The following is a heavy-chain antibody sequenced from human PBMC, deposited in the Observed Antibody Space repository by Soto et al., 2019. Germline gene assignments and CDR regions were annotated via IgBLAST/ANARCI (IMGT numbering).Heavy chain of an antibody. V-gene: IGHV3-23*01. CDR3: AKDPNVDWLGAFDS. Sequence: ELQLLESGGGLVQPGGSLRLSCTASAFTFSTYAMTWVRQFPGKGLEWASAITGSGVNTYYADSVRGLFTISRDNSKNTLYLQMNSLRVEDTAIYYCAKDPNVDWLGAFDSCGQGTLVTVST. D-gene: IGHD3-9*01. J-gene: IGHJ4*02. CDR2: ITGSGVNT. CDR1: AFTFSTYA.